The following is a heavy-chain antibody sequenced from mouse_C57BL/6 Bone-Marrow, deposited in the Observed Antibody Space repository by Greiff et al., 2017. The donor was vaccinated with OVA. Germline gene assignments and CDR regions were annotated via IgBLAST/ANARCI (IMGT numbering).Heavy chain of an antibody. CDR1: GYAFSSSW. V-gene: IGHV1-82*01. CDR3: ARSGGFAY. Sequence: QVQLQQSGPELVKPGASVKISCKASGYAFSSSWMNWVKQRPGKGLEWLGRIYPGDGDTNYNGKVKGKATLTADKSSSTAYMQLSSLTSEDSAVYFFARSGGFAYWGQGTLVTVSA. CDR2: IYPGDGDT. J-gene: IGHJ3*01.